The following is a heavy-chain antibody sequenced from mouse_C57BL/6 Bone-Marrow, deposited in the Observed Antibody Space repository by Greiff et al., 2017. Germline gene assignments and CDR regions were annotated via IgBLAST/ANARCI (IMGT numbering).Heavy chain of an antibody. CDR2: IYPRDGST. CDR3: ARPHYGSSYHWYFDV. J-gene: IGHJ1*03. V-gene: IGHV1-78*01. D-gene: IGHD1-1*01. Sequence: VQLQESDAELVKPGASVKISCKVSGYTFTDHTIHWMKQRPEQGLEWIGYIYPRDGSTKYNEKFKGKATLTADKSSSTAYMQLNSLTSEDSAVYFCARPHYGSSYHWYFDVWGTGTTVTVSS. CDR1: GYTFTDHT.